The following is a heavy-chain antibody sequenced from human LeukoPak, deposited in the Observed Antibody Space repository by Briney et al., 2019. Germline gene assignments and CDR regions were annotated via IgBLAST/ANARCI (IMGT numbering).Heavy chain of an antibody. J-gene: IGHJ4*02. CDR2: IYPGDSDT. V-gene: IGHV5-51*01. CDR3: ASSPADYYYDSSGYIDY. D-gene: IGHD3-22*01. CDR1: GYSFTSYW. Sequence: ASLKISCKGSGYSFTSYWIGWVRQMPGKGLEWMGIIYPGDSDTRYSPSFQGQVTISADKSISTAYLQWSSLQASDTAMYYCASSPADYYYDSSGYIDYWGQGTLVTVSS.